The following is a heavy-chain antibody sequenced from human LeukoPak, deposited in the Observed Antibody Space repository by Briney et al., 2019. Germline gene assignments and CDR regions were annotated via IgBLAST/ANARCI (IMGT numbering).Heavy chain of an antibody. CDR2: IYTSGSA. CDR1: GGSISSYY. V-gene: IGHV4-4*07. D-gene: IGHD1-26*01. CDR3: ARDSNLVGATYFDY. Sequence: SETLSLTCTVSGGSISSYYWSWIRQPAGKGLEWIGRIYTSGSANYNPSLKSRVTMSVDTSKNQFSLKLSSVTAADTAVYYCARDSNLVGATYFDYWGQGTLVTVSS. J-gene: IGHJ4*02.